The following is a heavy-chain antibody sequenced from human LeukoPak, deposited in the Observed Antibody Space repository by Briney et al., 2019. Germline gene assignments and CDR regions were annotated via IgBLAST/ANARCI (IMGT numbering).Heavy chain of an antibody. CDR2: IKQDGSDR. Sequence: GSLRLSCAASGFTFSGYWMSWVRQAPGTGLEWVANIKQDGSDRNYVTSVRGRFTISRDNAESSLYLQMNSLRAEDTAVYYCVRNLAVAGTCFDSWGPGTLVTVSS. CDR1: GFTFSGYW. J-gene: IGHJ4*02. D-gene: IGHD6-19*01. CDR3: VRNLAVAGTCFDS. V-gene: IGHV3-7*03.